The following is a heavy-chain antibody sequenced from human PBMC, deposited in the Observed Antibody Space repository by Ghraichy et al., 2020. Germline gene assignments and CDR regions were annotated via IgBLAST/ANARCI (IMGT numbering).Heavy chain of an antibody. CDR2: IIPIFGTA. CDR1: GGTFSSYA. J-gene: IGHJ6*02. Sequence: SVKVSCKASGGTFSSYAISWVRQAPGQGLEWMGGIIPIFGTANYAQKFQGRVTITADKSTSTAYMELSSLRSEDTAVYYCGTPGVGDYYYYYGMDVWGQGTTVTVSS. D-gene: IGHD1-26*01. CDR3: GTPGVGDYYYYYGMDV. V-gene: IGHV1-69*06.